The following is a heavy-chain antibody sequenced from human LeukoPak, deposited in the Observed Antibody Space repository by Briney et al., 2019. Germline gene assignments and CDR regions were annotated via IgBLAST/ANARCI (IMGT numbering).Heavy chain of an antibody. Sequence: SETLSLTCTVSGYSISSGYCWGWIRQPPGKGLGWIGSIYHSGSTYYNPSLKSRVTISIDTSNNQFYLKLSSLTAADTAVYYCARRDDSSGYHKIFDYWGQGTLVTVSS. CDR2: IYHSGST. J-gene: IGHJ4*02. D-gene: IGHD3-22*01. CDR3: ARRDDSSGYHKIFDY. CDR1: GYSISSGYC. V-gene: IGHV4-38-2*02.